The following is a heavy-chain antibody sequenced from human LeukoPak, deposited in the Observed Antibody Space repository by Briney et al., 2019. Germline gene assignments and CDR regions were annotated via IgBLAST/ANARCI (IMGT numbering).Heavy chain of an antibody. Sequence: SETLSLTCTVSGGSISSYYWSWIRQPPGKGLEWIGYIYYSGSTNYNPSLKSRVTISVDTSKNQFSLKLSSVTAADTGVYYCVSGAYSSRWYYFDYWGQGTLVTVSS. J-gene: IGHJ4*02. D-gene: IGHD6-13*01. CDR2: IYYSGST. CDR1: GGSISSYY. CDR3: VSGAYSSRWYYFDY. V-gene: IGHV4-59*08.